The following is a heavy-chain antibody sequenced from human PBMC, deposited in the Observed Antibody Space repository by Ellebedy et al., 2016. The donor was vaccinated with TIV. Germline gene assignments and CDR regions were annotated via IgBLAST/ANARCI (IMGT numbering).Heavy chain of an antibody. V-gene: IGHV1-2*02. J-gene: IGHJ4*02. CDR1: GYTFTGHY. D-gene: IGHD5-24*01. CDR2: INPNSGGP. Sequence: AASVKVSCKASGYTFTGHYIHWVRQAPGQGLEWMAWINPNSGGPNYAQKFQGRVTLTRDTSTSTAYMEVSSLISDDTAVYYCARDMDGNAIDLRYFDHWGQGTQVNVSS. CDR3: ARDMDGNAIDLRYFDH.